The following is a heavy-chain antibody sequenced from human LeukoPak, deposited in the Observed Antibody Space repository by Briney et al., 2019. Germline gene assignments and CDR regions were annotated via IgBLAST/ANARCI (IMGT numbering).Heavy chain of an antibody. Sequence: WGSLRLSCAASGFTFSIYAMSWVRQAPGKRLEWVSSISGSGDNTFYADSVKGRFTISRDNSENTLYLQMNSLRAEDTAIFYCASSTYYYDSSGAPPDYWGQGTLVTVSS. CDR3: ASSTYYYDSSGAPPDY. D-gene: IGHD3-22*01. V-gene: IGHV3-23*01. CDR1: GFTFSIYA. J-gene: IGHJ4*02. CDR2: ISGSGDNT.